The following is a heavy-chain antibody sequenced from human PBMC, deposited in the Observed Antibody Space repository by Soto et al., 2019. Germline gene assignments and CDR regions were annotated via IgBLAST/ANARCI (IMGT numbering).Heavy chain of an antibody. CDR1: GGSISSYY. D-gene: IGHD6-19*01. Sequence: SETLSLTCTVSGGSISSYYWSWIRQPPGKGLEWIGYIYYSGSTNYNPSLKSRVTMSVDTSKNQFSLKLSSVTAADTAVYYCARDLLGSGWWRVGAFDIWGQGTMVTVSS. J-gene: IGHJ3*02. CDR3: ARDLLGSGWWRVGAFDI. V-gene: IGHV4-59*01. CDR2: IYYSGST.